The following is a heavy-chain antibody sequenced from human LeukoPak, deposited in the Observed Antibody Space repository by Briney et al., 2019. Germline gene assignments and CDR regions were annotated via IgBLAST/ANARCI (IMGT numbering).Heavy chain of an antibody. Sequence: SETLSLTCTVSGDSISSTTLYWSWIRQPAGKGLEWIGRIYTSGSTNYNPSLKSRVTMSVDTSKNQFSLKLSSVTAADTAVYYCARVRWGDDAFDIWGQGTMVTVSS. J-gene: IGHJ3*02. CDR3: ARVRWGDDAFDI. V-gene: IGHV4-61*02. CDR1: GDSISSTTLY. CDR2: IYTSGST. D-gene: IGHD3-16*01.